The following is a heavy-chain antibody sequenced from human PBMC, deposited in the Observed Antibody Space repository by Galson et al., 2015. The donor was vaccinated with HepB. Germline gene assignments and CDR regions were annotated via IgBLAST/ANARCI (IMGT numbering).Heavy chain of an antibody. V-gene: IGHV1-18*01. CDR2: INTYNGKT. CDR3: ARYYYGSGSPNPLIYYQYYMDV. Sequence: SVKVSCKASGYTFISYGITWVRQAPGQGLEWMGWINTYNGKTNYAQKLQGRVTMSKDTSTSTAYMELRSLTSDDTAVYYCARYYYGSGSPNPLIYYQYYMDVWGKGTTVTVSS. CDR1: GYTFISYG. D-gene: IGHD3-10*01. J-gene: IGHJ6*03.